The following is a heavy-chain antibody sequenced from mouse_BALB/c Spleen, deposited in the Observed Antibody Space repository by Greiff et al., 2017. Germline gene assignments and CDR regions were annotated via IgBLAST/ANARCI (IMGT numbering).Heavy chain of an antibody. CDR3: ARQRGNY. CDR1: GFTFSSYG. V-gene: IGHV5-6*02. Sequence: EVKLVESGGDLVKPGGSLKLSCAASGFTFSSYGMSWVRQTPDKRLEWVATISSGGSYSYYPDSVKGRFTISRDNAKNTLYLQMSSLKSEDTAMYYCARQRGNYWGQGTTLTVSS. CDR2: ISSGGSYS. J-gene: IGHJ2*01.